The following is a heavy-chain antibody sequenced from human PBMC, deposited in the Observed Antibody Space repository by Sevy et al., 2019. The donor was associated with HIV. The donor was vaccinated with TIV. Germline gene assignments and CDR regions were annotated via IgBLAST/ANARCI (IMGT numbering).Heavy chain of an antibody. CDR1: GFNFRTHA. V-gene: IGHV3-30-3*01. CDR3: ARDSGYSPYDYPGNY. Sequence: GGSLRLSCAASGFNFRTHAMHWVRHAPGRGLEWVAVISYAGDTKYNTDSVKGRFTISIDNSKNTLFLQINSLRPEDTAVYYCARDSGYSPYDYPGNYWGQGTLVTVSS. CDR2: ISYAGDTK. D-gene: IGHD5-12*01. J-gene: IGHJ4*02.